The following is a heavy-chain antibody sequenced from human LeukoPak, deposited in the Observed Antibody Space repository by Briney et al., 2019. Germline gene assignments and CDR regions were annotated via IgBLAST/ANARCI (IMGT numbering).Heavy chain of an antibody. D-gene: IGHD3-9*01. J-gene: IGHJ4*02. CDR1: GFTFSSYA. CDR2: ISSNGGST. Sequence: PGGSLRLSCAASGFTFSSYAMHWVRQAPGKGLEYVSAISSNGGSTYYANSVKGRFTISRDNSKNTLYLQMGSLRAEDMAVYYCARDDFYDILTGADYWGQGTLVTVSS. CDR3: ARDDFYDILTGADY. V-gene: IGHV3-64*01.